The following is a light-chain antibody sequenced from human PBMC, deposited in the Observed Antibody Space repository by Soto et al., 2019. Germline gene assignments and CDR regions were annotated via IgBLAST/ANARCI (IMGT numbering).Light chain of an antibody. J-gene: IGLJ2*01. Sequence: QLVLTQSPSASASLGASVKLTCTLSSGHSTYAIAWHQQQPEKGPRYLMRLYSGGRHIKGDGVPDRFSGSSSGTERYLTXXXXQSDDXXXXYCQTWGTGYVVFGGGTKLTVL. CDR3: QTWGTGYVV. V-gene: IGLV4-69*01. CDR1: SGHSTYA. CDR2: LYSGGRH.